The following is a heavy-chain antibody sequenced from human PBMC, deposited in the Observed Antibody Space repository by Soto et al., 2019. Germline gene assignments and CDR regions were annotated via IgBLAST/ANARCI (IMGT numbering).Heavy chain of an antibody. CDR2: ISFNSGAL. CDR1: GFTFDDYA. D-gene: IGHD6-19*01. V-gene: IGHV3-9*01. Sequence: ESGGGLVQPGRSLRLSCTGSGFTFDDYAMHWVRQAPGKGLEWVSGISFNSGALGYAGSVKGRFTISRDNAKNSLYLQMNSLRTEDTALYYCAKGSRLFYSSGDFDYWGQGTLVTVSS. CDR3: AKGSRLFYSSGDFDY. J-gene: IGHJ4*02.